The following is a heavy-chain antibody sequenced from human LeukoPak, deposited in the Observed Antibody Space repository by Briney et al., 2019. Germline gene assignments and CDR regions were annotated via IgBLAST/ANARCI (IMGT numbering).Heavy chain of an antibody. D-gene: IGHD6-13*01. Sequence: GGSLRLSCAASGFTFGSYSMNWVRQAPGKGLEWVSCISPSSSAIYYADSVKGRFTISRDSAKNSLYLQMNSLRAEDTAVYYCARDVAATGTRYFDYWGQGSLVTVSS. CDR1: GFTFGSYS. CDR2: ISPSSSAI. V-gene: IGHV3-48*01. J-gene: IGHJ4*02. CDR3: ARDVAATGTRYFDY.